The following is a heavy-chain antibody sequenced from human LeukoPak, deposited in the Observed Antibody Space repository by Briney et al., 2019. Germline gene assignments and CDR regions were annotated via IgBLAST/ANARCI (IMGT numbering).Heavy chain of an antibody. V-gene: IGHV4-34*01. CDR2: INHSGST. Sequence: PSETLSLTCAVYGGSFSGYYWSWIRQPPGKGLEWIGEINHSGSTNYNPSLKSRVTISVDTSENQFSLKLSSVTAADTAVYYCARILRITIFGVVPAPLDVWGKGTTVTVSS. CDR3: ARILRITIFGVVPAPLDV. J-gene: IGHJ6*04. D-gene: IGHD3-3*01. CDR1: GGSFSGYY.